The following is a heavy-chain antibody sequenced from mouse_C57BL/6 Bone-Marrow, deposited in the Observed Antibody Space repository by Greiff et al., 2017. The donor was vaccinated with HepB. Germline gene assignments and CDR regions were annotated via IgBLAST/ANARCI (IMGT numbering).Heavy chain of an antibody. J-gene: IGHJ4*01. V-gene: IGHV5-6*01. Sequence: EVKLVESGGDLVKPGGSLKLSCAASGFTFSSYGMSWVRQTPDKRLEWVATISSGGSYTYYPDSVKGRFTISRDNAKNTLYLQMSSLKSEDTAMYYCARHENPITTVVAVDAMDYWGQGTSVTVSS. CDR2: ISSGGSYT. CDR3: ARHENPITTVVAVDAMDY. D-gene: IGHD1-1*01. CDR1: GFTFSSYG.